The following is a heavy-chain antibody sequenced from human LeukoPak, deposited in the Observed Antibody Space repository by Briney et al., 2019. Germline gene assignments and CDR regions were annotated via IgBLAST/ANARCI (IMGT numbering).Heavy chain of an antibody. CDR1: GGSISSSSYY. J-gene: IGHJ6*02. D-gene: IGHD4-11*01. V-gene: IGHV4-31*03. Sequence: SETLSLTCTVSGGSISSSSYYWGWIRQHPGKGLEWIGYIYYSGSTYYNPSLKSRVTISVDTSKNQFSLKLSSVTAADTAVYYCARQTTVSYYYGMDVWGQGTTVTVSS. CDR3: ARQTTVSYYYGMDV. CDR2: IYYSGST.